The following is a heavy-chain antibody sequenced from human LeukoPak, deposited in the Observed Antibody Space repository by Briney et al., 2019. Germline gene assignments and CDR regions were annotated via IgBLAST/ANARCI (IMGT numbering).Heavy chain of an antibody. CDR3: ARYNMVRGVTIYYFVY. V-gene: IGHV1-2*02. D-gene: IGHD3-10*01. CDR1: GYTFTGYY. Sequence: GASVKVSCKASGYTFTGYYMHWVRQAPGQGLEWMGWINPNSGGTNYAQKFQGRVTMTRDTSINTAYMELSGVRSEDTAVYYCARYNMVRGVTIYYFVYWGQGTLVTVSS. J-gene: IGHJ4*02. CDR2: INPNSGGT.